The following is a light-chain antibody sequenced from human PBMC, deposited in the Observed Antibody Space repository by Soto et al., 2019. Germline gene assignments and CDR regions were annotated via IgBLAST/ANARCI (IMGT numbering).Light chain of an antibody. CDR2: DVS. Sequence: QSALTQPASVSGSPGQSITISCTGTSSDVGGYNYVSWYQQHPGRAPKLIIYDVSNRPSGVSIRFSGSKSGNTGSLTIAGLQAEDEADYYCSSYTSSNTYVFGTGTKLTVL. J-gene: IGLJ1*01. CDR1: SSDVGGYNY. V-gene: IGLV2-14*01. CDR3: SSYTSSNTYV.